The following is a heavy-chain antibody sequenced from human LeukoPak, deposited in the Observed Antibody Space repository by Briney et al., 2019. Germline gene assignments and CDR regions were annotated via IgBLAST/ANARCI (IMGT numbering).Heavy chain of an antibody. V-gene: IGHV4-34*01. CDR2: INHSGST. CDR3: ARGGRLRIDY. CDR1: GVSFSGYY. Sequence: SETLSLTCAVYGVSFSGYYWSWIRQPPGKGLEWIGEINHSGSTNYNPSLKSRVTISVDTSKNQFSLKLSSVTAADTAVYYCARGGRLRIDYWGQGTLVTVSS. D-gene: IGHD4-17*01. J-gene: IGHJ4*02.